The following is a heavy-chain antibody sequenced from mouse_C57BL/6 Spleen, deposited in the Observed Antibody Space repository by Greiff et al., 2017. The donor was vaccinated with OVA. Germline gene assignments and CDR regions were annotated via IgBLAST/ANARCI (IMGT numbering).Heavy chain of an antibody. Sequence: DVMLVESGGGLVKPGGSLKLSCAASGFTFSDYGMHWVRQAPEKGLEWVAYISSGSSTIYYADTVKGRFTISRDNAKNTLFLQMTSLRSEDTAMYYCAYYYGSSLYAMDYWGQGTSVTVSS. J-gene: IGHJ4*01. CDR3: AYYYGSSLYAMDY. CDR1: GFTFSDYG. CDR2: ISSGSSTI. D-gene: IGHD1-1*01. V-gene: IGHV5-17*01.